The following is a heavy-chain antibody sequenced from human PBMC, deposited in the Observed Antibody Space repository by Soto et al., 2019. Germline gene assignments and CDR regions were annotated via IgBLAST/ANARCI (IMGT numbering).Heavy chain of an antibody. D-gene: IGHD3-3*01. J-gene: IGHJ4*02. CDR3: AHRVLRAVFGLVTTTAIYFDF. CDR2: IYWDDDK. CDR1: GFSLTTSGVG. Sequence: QITLNESGPTVVRPTETLTLTCRISGFSLTTSGVGVGWIRQSPGKAPEWLALIYWDDDKRYSASLKSRLTINKDTSKNQVVLPVSDLDPTDTATYYCAHRVLRAVFGLVTTTAIYFDFWGQGTPVAVSS. V-gene: IGHV2-5*02.